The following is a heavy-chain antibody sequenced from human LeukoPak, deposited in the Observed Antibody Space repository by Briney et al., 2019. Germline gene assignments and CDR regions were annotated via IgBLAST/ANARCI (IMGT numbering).Heavy chain of an antibody. CDR1: GDSFSSNSAA. Sequence: SQTLSLTCAISGDSFSSNSAAWNWIRQSPSRGLEWLGRTYYGSKWYNDYAVSVKSRITINPDTSKNQFSLQLNSVTPEDTAVYYCARGIAVAGLFDYWGQGTLVTVSS. CDR3: ARGIAVAGLFDY. D-gene: IGHD6-19*01. J-gene: IGHJ4*02. V-gene: IGHV6-1*01. CDR2: TYYGSKWYN.